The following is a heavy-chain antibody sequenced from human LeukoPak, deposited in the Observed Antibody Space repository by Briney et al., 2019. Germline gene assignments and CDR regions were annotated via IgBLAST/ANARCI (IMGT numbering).Heavy chain of an antibody. CDR1: GYTFTSYD. D-gene: IGHD6-13*01. CDR2: MNPNSGNT. J-gene: IGHJ1*01. Sequence: ASVKVSCKASGYTFTSYDINWVRQATGQGLEWMGWMNPNSGNTGYAQKFQGRATMTRNTSISTAYMELSSLRSEDTAVYYCARGRIAAAGRYFQHWGQGTLVTVSS. V-gene: IGHV1-8*01. CDR3: ARGRIAAAGRYFQH.